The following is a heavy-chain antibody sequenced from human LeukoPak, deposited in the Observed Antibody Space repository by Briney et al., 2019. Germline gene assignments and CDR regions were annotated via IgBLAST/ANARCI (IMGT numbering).Heavy chain of an antibody. CDR1: GFTFRSYD. D-gene: IGHD6-13*01. Sequence: PGGSLRLSCAPSGFTFRSYDMHWVRQAPGKGLQWVAVISYDGSNKYHTDSVKGRFTISRDNSKNTLYLQMNSLRAEDTAVYYCAKDSEIAAAGSYWYFDLWGRGTLVTVSS. CDR3: AKDSEIAAAGSYWYFDL. J-gene: IGHJ2*01. CDR2: ISYDGSNK. V-gene: IGHV3-30*18.